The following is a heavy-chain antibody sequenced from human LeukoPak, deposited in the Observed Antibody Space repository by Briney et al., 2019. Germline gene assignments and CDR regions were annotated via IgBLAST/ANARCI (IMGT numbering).Heavy chain of an antibody. CDR3: ARRRLLLWFGELTAAFDI. D-gene: IGHD3-10*01. J-gene: IGHJ3*02. CDR1: GGSFSGYY. CDR2: INHSGST. Sequence: SETLSLTCAVYGGSFSGYYWSWIRQPPGKGLEWIGEINHSGSTNYNPSLKSRVTISVDTSKNQFSLKLSSVTAADTAVYYCARRRLLLWFGELTAAFDIWGQGTMVTVSS. V-gene: IGHV4-34*01.